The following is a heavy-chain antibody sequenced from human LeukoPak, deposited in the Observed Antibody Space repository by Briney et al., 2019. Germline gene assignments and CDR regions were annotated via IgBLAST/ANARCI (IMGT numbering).Heavy chain of an antibody. CDR1: GGSISSYY. CDR3: AYSSGSTFDY. J-gene: IGHJ4*02. V-gene: IGHV4-59*01. CDR2: IYYSGST. D-gene: IGHD6-19*01. Sequence: SETLSLTCTVSGGSISSYYWSWLRQPPGKGLEWIGYIYYSGSTNYNPSLKSRVTISVDTSKNQFSLKLSSVTPADTAVYYCAYSSGSTFDYWGQGTLVTVSS.